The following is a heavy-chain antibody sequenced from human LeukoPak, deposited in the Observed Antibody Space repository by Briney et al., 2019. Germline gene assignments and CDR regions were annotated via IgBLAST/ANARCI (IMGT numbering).Heavy chain of an antibody. CDR3: ARDIEAAGLFLDY. CDR2: MKYDGSEK. Sequence: GGSLRLSCAASGFTFSSYWMSWVRQAPGKGLEWVANMKYDGSEKYYVDSVKGRFTISRDNAKNSLYLQMNSLRAEDTAVYYCARDIEAAGLFLDYWGQGTMVTVSS. J-gene: IGHJ4*02. D-gene: IGHD6-13*01. V-gene: IGHV3-7*01. CDR1: GFTFSSYW.